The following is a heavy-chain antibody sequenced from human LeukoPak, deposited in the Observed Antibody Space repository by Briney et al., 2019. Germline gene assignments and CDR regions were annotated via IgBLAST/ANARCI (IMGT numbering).Heavy chain of an antibody. D-gene: IGHD3-3*01. J-gene: IGHJ4*02. Sequence: PGGSLRLSCAASGFTFYDYTMHWVRQAPGKGLEWVSLISWDGGSTYYADSVKGRFTISRDNSKNSLYLQMNSLRTEDTALYYCAKAHDFWSGYDYWGQGTLVTVSS. V-gene: IGHV3-43*01. CDR1: GFTFYDYT. CDR3: AKAHDFWSGYDY. CDR2: ISWDGGST.